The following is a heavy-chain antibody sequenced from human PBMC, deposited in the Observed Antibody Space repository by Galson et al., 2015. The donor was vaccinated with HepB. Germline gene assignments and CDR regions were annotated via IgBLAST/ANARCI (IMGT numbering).Heavy chain of an antibody. CDR1: GFTFSGSA. D-gene: IGHD3-10*01. CDR2: IRSKANSYAT. J-gene: IGHJ4*02. Sequence: LRLCGAASGFTFSGSAMHWVGQASGKGLEWVGRIRSKANSYATAYAASVKGRFTISRDDSKNTAYLQVNSLKTEDTAVYYCTRPAGGSGSYRDFDYWGQGTLVTVSS. CDR3: TRPAGGSGSYRDFDY. V-gene: IGHV3-73*01.